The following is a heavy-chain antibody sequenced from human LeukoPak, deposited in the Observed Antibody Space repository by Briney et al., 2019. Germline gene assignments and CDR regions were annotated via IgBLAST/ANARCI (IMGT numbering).Heavy chain of an antibody. D-gene: IGHD6-19*01. V-gene: IGHV4-39*01. CDR2: IYYSGST. J-gene: IGHJ6*03. CDR1: GGSISSSSYY. CDR3: ARGRTKGSGTERKNYYYYMDV. Sequence: SETLSLTCTVSGGSISSSSYYWGWIRQPPGKGLEWIGSIYYSGSTYYNPSLKSRVTISVDTSKNQFSLKLSSVTAADTAVYYCARGRTKGSGTERKNYYYYMDVWGKGTTVTISS.